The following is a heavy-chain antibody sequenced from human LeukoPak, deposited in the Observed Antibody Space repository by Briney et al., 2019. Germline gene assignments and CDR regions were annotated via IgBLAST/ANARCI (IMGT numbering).Heavy chain of an antibody. V-gene: IGHV3-11*01. CDR3: ARDLQYSSGWYRD. CDR1: GFTFSDYY. D-gene: IGHD6-19*01. CDR2: ISSSGSAI. J-gene: IGHJ4*02. Sequence: GGSLRLSCAASGFTFSDYYMSWIRQAPGKGLEWVSYISSSGSAIYYADSVKGRFTISRDNAKNSLYLQMNSLRAEDTAVYYCARDLQYSSGWYRDWGQGTLVTVSS.